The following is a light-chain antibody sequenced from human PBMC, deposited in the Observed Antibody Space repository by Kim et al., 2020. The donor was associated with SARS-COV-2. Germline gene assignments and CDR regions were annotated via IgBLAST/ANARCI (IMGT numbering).Light chain of an antibody. Sequence: PGERGPLSCRASQSIDTYLAWYQQRPGQAPRLRVYDASNRATGVPDRFSGSGSGTDFTLTISSLEPEDFSTYYCQQRNSWPPAVTFGGGTKVDIK. CDR2: DAS. CDR1: QSIDTY. J-gene: IGKJ4*01. CDR3: QQRNSWPPAVT. V-gene: IGKV3-11*01.